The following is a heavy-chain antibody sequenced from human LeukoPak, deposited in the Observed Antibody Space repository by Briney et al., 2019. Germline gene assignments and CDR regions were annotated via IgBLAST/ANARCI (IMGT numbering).Heavy chain of an antibody. CDR3: ARAYYFDY. CDR1: EFTFSSYA. V-gene: IGHV3-30*04. CDR2: ISYDGSNK. Sequence: GGSLRLSCAASEFTFSSYAMHWVRQAPGKGLEWVAVISYDGSNKYYADSVKGRFTISRDNSKNTLYLQMNSLRAEDTAVYYCARAYYFDYWGQGTLVTVSS. J-gene: IGHJ4*02.